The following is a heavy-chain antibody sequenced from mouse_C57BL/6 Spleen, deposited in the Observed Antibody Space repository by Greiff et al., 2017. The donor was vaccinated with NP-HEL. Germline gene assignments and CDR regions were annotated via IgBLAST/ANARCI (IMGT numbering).Heavy chain of an antibody. CDR2: IRLKSDNYAT. V-gene: IGHV6-3*01. J-gene: IGHJ3*01. CDR3: TGAPFEDWFAY. CDR1: GFTFSNYW. Sequence: EVQVVESGGGLVQPGGSMKLSCVASGFTFSNYWMNWVRQSPEKGLEWVAQIRLKSDNYATHYAESVKGRFTISRDDSKSSVYLQMNNLRAEDTGIYYCTGAPFEDWFAYWGQGTLVTVSA.